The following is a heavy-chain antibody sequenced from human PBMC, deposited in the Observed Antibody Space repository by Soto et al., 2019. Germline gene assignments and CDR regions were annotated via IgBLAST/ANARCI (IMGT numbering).Heavy chain of an antibody. CDR3: AREGSVAGNLPDDY. V-gene: IGHV1-18*01. Sequence: QVQLVQSGTEVKKPGASVKVSCKASGYTFTSYGISWVRQAPGQGLGWMGWISAYNGHTKYAQKVQDRVIMTTDTSTSTSSMELRSLRPDDTAVYYCAREGSVAGNLPDDYWGQGTLVTVSS. J-gene: IGHJ4*02. D-gene: IGHD6-13*01. CDR2: ISAYNGHT. CDR1: GYTFTSYG.